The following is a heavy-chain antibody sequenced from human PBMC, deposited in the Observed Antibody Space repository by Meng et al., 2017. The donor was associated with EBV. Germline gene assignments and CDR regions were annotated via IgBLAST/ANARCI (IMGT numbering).Heavy chain of an antibody. J-gene: IGHJ4*02. D-gene: IGHD6-6*01. CDR1: GFSRTTRGVS. CDR2: IYWDDDK. V-gene: IGHV2-5*02. CDR3: AHIIAARPFDY. Sequence: QKPQEGAGPPLRQPPPPPPPSCAFSGFSRTTRGVSVGWTRQPPGKALEWLALIYWDDDKRYSPSLKSRLTITKDTSKNQVVLTMTNMDPVDAATYYCAHIIAARPFDYWGQGTLVTVSS.